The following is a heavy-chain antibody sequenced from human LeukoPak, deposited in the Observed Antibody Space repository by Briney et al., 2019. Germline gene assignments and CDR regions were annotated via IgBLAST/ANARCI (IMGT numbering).Heavy chain of an antibody. CDR1: GFTFSSYS. V-gene: IGHV3-21*01. CDR2: ISSSSRHI. D-gene: IGHD2-15*01. CDR3: ARRLVAALDGMDV. Sequence: GGSLRLSCAASGFTFSSYSINWVRQAPGKGLEWVSSISSSSRHIYYADSVKGRFTISRDNAKNSLYLQMNSLRAEDTAVYYCARRLVAALDGMDVWGQGTTVTVSS. J-gene: IGHJ6*02.